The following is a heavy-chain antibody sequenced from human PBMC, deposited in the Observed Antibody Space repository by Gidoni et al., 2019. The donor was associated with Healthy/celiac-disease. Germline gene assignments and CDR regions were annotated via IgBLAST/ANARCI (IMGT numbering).Heavy chain of an antibody. CDR2: IYYSGST. Sequence: QLQLQESGPGLVTPSETLSLPCTVSGGSISSSSYYWGWIRQPPGKGLEWIGSIYYSGSTYYNPSLKSRVTISVDTSKNQFSLKLSSVTAADTAVYYCARLPVVVAATEDAFDIWGQGTMVTVSS. CDR1: GGSISSSSYY. V-gene: IGHV4-39*01. J-gene: IGHJ3*02. D-gene: IGHD2-15*01. CDR3: ARLPVVVAATEDAFDI.